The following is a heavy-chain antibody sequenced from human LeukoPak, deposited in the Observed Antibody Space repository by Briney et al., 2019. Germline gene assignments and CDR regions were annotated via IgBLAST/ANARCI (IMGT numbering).Heavy chain of an antibody. CDR3: ARDSYNYYDSNNYYFLDS. V-gene: IGHV4-4*07. CDR1: GDSIRSYY. CDR2: IYSSGST. D-gene: IGHD3-22*01. Sequence: SETLSLTCTVSGDSIRSYYWSWIRQPAGKGLEWIGRIYSSGSTNYNPSLKSRVTMSVDTSKNQFSLKLRSVTAADTAVYYCARDSYNYYDSNNYYFLDSWGQGILVAVSS. J-gene: IGHJ4*02.